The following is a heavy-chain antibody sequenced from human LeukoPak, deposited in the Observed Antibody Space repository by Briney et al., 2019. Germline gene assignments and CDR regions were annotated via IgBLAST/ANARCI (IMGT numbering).Heavy chain of an antibody. D-gene: IGHD6-13*01. Sequence: ASVKVSCKASGNTYMHWVRQAPGQGLEWMGWINPNSGGTNYAQKFQGRVTMTRDTSISTAYMGLSRLRSDDTAVYYCARDYRIAAAGRSFDYWGQGTLVTVSS. CDR2: INPNSGGT. CDR3: ARDYRIAAAGRSFDY. CDR1: GNTY. J-gene: IGHJ4*02. V-gene: IGHV1-2*02.